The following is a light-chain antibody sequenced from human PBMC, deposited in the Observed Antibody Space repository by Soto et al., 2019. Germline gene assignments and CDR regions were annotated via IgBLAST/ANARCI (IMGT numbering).Light chain of an antibody. J-gene: IGLJ2*01. V-gene: IGLV1-40*01. Sequence: QSVLTQPPSVSGAPGQRVTISCTGSTSNIGAGHGVHWYQHLPGTAPKLLMYGNSIRPSGVPDRFSGSKSGTSASLAITGLQAEYEADYYCQSYDRSLTGVVFGGGTKLTVL. CDR2: GNS. CDR3: QSYDRSLTGVV. CDR1: TSNIGAGHG.